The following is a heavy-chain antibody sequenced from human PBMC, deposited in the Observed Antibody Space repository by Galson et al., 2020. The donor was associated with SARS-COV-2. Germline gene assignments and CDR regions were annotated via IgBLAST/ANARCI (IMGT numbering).Heavy chain of an antibody. J-gene: IGHJ4*02. CDR3: AKSFGGSYYDPLDY. CDR2: ISYDGSNK. D-gene: IGHD1-26*01. CDR1: GFTFSSYA. V-gene: IGHV3-30*04. Sequence: GGSLRLSCAASGFTFSSYAMHWVRQAPGKGLEWVAVISYDGSNKYYADSVKGRFTISRDNSKNTLYLQMNSLRAEDTAVYYCAKSFGGSYYDPLDYWGQGTLVTVSS.